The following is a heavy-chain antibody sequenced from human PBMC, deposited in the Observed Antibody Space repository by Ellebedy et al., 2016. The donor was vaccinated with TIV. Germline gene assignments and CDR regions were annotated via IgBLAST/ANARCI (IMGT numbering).Heavy chain of an antibody. Sequence: GGSLRLSXAASGYTFSNHGMNLVRQPPGKGLEWVGVIWYDGSKTYYADSVKGRFTISKDDSKNVLFLQMNSLRVEDTAIYFCARERGALSYMDLWGAGTTVTVSS. CDR1: GYTFSNHG. D-gene: IGHD3-16*01. J-gene: IGHJ6*03. V-gene: IGHV3-33*01. CDR3: ARERGALSYMDL. CDR2: IWYDGSKT.